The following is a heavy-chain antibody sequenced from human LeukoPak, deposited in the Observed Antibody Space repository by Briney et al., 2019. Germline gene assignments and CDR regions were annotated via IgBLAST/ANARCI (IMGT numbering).Heavy chain of an antibody. D-gene: IGHD4-17*01. Sequence: SETLSLTCAVYGGSFSGYYWSWIRQPPGKGLEWIGEINHSGSTNYNPSLKSLVTISVDTSKNQFSLKLSSVTAADTAVYYCARGLRSTVARWGQGTLVTVSS. J-gene: IGHJ4*02. CDR2: INHSGST. CDR1: GGSFSGYY. CDR3: ARGLRSTVAR. V-gene: IGHV4-34*01.